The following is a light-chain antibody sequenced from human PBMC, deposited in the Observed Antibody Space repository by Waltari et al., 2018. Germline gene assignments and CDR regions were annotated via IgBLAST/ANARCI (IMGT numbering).Light chain of an antibody. CDR2: DVT. CDR1: SSDVGGYNY. Sequence: QPALTQPRSVSGSPGQSVTISCIGTSSDVGGYNYVPWYQHHAGKAPKVIIYDVTKRPSGVPDRFSGSKSGNTASLTISGLQAEDEADYYCCSYAGSYSLLVFGGGTKLTVL. CDR3: CSYAGSYSLLV. J-gene: IGLJ2*01. V-gene: IGLV2-11*01.